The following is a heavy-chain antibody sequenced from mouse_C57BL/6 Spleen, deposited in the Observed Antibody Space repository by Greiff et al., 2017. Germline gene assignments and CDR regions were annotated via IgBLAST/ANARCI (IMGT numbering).Heavy chain of an antibody. Sequence: DVKLQESGGGLVKPGGSLKLSCAASGFTFSSYTMSWVRQTPEKRLEWVATISGGGGTTYYPDSVKGRFPISRDNAKNTLYLQMSSLRSEDTALYYCARHNWEDYFDYWGQGTTLTVSS. CDR3: ARHNWEDYFDY. D-gene: IGHD4-1*01. V-gene: IGHV5-9*01. CDR1: GFTFSSYT. J-gene: IGHJ2*01. CDR2: ISGGGGTT.